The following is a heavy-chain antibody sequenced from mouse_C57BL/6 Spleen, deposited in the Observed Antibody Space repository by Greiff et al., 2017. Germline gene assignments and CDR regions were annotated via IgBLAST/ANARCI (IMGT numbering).Heavy chain of an antibody. CDR1: GYSFTSYY. V-gene: IGHV1-66*01. Sequence: QVQLKESGPELVKPGASVTISCKASGYSFTSYYIHWVKQRPGQGLEWIGWIYPGSGNTKYNEKFKGKATLTADTSSSTAYMQLSSLTSEDSAVYYCARRDYGIAMDYWGQGTSVTVSS. CDR3: ARRDYGIAMDY. J-gene: IGHJ4*01. D-gene: IGHD1-1*01. CDR2: IYPGSGNT.